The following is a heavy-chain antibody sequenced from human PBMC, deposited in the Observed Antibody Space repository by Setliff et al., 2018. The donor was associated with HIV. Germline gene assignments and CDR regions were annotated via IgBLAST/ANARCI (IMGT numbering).Heavy chain of an antibody. V-gene: IGHV1-46*01. CDR3: ARDCGMGPATDNFDP. CDR1: GNTFSSYG. D-gene: IGHD1-1*01. J-gene: IGHJ5*02. CDR2: INPSGGST. Sequence: GASVKVSCKASGNTFSSYGITWVRQAPGQGLEWMGIINPSGGSTSYAQKFQGRVTMTRDTSTSTVYMELRGLTSDDTAVYYCARDCGMGPATDNFDPWGQGTLVTVSS.